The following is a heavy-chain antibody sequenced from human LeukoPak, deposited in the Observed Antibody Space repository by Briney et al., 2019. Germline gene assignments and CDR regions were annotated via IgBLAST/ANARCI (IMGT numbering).Heavy chain of an antibody. J-gene: IGHJ1*01. CDR3: ARGGWYPESFQH. D-gene: IGHD6-19*01. V-gene: IGHV4-59*01. CDR1: GGSISSYY. CDR2: IYYSGST. Sequence: SETLSLTCTVSGGSISSYYWSWIRQPPGKGLEWIGNIYYSGSTNYNPSLKGRVTISVDTSKNQFSLKLSSVTAADTAVYYCARGGWYPESFQHWGQGALVTVSS.